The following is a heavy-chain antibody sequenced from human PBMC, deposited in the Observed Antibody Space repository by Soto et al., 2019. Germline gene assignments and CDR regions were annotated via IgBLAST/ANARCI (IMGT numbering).Heavy chain of an antibody. CDR3: VRDGTKTLRDWFDP. J-gene: IGHJ5*02. D-gene: IGHD1-1*01. CDR1: GASISGFY. Sequence: SETLSITCTVSGASISGFYWSWIRKSAGKGLEWIGRIYATGTTDYNPSLKSRVMMSVDTSKKQFSLKLRSVTAADTAVYYCVRDGTKTLRDWFDPWGQGISVTVSS. CDR2: IYATGTT. V-gene: IGHV4-4*07.